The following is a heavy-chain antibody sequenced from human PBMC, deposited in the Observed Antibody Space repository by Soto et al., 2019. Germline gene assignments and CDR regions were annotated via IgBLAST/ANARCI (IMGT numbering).Heavy chain of an antibody. CDR3: AKGRSSSLIYYYYYGMDV. CDR2: ISGSGGST. D-gene: IGHD6-13*01. V-gene: IGHV3-23*01. J-gene: IGHJ6*02. Sequence: GGSLRLSCAASGFTFSSYAMSWVRQAPGKGLEWVSAISGSGGSTYYANSVKGRFTISRDNSKNTLYLQMNSLRAEDTAVYYCAKGRSSSLIYYYYYGMDVWGQGTTVTVSS. CDR1: GFTFSSYA.